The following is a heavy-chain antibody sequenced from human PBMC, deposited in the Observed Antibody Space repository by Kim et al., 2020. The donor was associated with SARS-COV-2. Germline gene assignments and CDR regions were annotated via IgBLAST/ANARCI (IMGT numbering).Heavy chain of an antibody. D-gene: IGHD3-3*01. CDR3: ARTYYDFWSGYYYYYYGMDV. Sequence: SETLSLTCAVYGGSFSGYYWSWIRQPPGKGLEWIGEINHSGSTNYNPFLKSRVTISVDTSKNQFSLKLSSVTAADTAVYYCARTYYDFWSGYYYYYYGMDVWGQGTTVTVSS. V-gene: IGHV4-34*01. J-gene: IGHJ6*02. CDR1: GGSFSGYY. CDR2: INHSGST.